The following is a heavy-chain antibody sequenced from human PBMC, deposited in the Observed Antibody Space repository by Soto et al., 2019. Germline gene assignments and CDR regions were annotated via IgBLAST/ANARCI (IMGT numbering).Heavy chain of an antibody. CDR1: GGSISGYC. D-gene: IGHD1-26*01. J-gene: IGHJ6*02. CDR3: ARDRSGSQYRMDV. CDR2: IYSSGST. V-gene: IGHV4-4*07. Sequence: SETLSLTCTVSGGSISGYCWSWIRQPAGKGLEWIGRIYSSGSTNYNPSLNSRITMSVDTSKNQFSLKLSSVTAADTAVYYCARDRSGSQYRMDVWGQGTTVTVSS.